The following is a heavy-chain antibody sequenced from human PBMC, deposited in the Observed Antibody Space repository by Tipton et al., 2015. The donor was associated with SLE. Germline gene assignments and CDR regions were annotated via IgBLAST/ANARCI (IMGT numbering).Heavy chain of an antibody. V-gene: IGHV3-48*03. CDR1: GFTFSSYE. CDR2: ISSSGSTI. D-gene: IGHD6-13*01. J-gene: IGHJ3*02. Sequence: GSLRLSCAASGFTFSSYEMNWVRQAPGKGLEWVSYISSSGSTIYYADSVKGRFTISRDNAKNSLYLQMNSLRAEDTAVYYCARVCIAAAGSAFDIWGQGTMVTVSS. CDR3: ARVCIAAAGSAFDI.